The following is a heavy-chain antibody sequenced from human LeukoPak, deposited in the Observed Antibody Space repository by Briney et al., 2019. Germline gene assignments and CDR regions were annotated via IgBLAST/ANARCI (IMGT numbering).Heavy chain of an antibody. CDR2: IYYSGST. J-gene: IGHJ4*02. V-gene: IGHV4-61*01. CDR1: GYSISSGYY. Sequence: PSETLSLTCTVSGYSISSGYYWSWIRQPPGKGLEWIGYIYYSGSTNYNPSLKSRVTISVDTSKNQFSLKLSSVTAADTAVYYCARGSMVRETTLALFDYWGQGTLVTVSS. D-gene: IGHD3-10*01. CDR3: ARGSMVRETTLALFDY.